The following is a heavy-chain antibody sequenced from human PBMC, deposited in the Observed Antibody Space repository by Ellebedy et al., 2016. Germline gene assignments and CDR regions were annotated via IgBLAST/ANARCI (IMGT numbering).Heavy chain of an antibody. CDR3: ARHAGGSYSYYFDY. CDR2: IDPSDSYI. CDR1: GYSFPIYW. V-gene: IGHV5-10-1*01. Sequence: GESLKISXQASGYSFPIYWITWVRQVSGKGLEWMGRIDPSDSYINYSPSFQSHVPISADKSISTAYLQWSSLKASDTAIYYCARHAGGSYSYYFDYWGQGTLVTVSS. D-gene: IGHD1-26*01. J-gene: IGHJ4*02.